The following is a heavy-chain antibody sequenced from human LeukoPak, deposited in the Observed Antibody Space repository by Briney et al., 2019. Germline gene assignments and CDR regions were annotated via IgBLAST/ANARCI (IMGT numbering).Heavy chain of an antibody. CDR1: GGTFSSYA. Sequence: ASVKVSCKASGGTFSSYAISWVRQAPGQGLEWMGRIIPILGIANYAQKFQGRVTITADKSTSTAYMELTWLTSDDTAVYYCARVKPIAAAGPNYYFDYWGQGTLVTVSS. V-gene: IGHV1-69*04. J-gene: IGHJ4*02. D-gene: IGHD6-13*01. CDR2: IIPILGIA. CDR3: ARVKPIAAAGPNYYFDY.